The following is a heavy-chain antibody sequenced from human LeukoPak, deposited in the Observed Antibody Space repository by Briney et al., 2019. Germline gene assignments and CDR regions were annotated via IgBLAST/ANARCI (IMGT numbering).Heavy chain of an antibody. CDR2: IYTSGST. V-gene: IGHV4-4*07. Sequence: SETLSLTCTVSGGSISSYYWSWIRQPAGEGLEWIGRIYTSGSTNYNPSLKSRVTISVDTSKNQFSLKLSSVTAADTAVYYCASHCGGDCPDWYFDLWGRGTLVTVSS. CDR3: ASHCGGDCPDWYFDL. CDR1: GGSISSYY. D-gene: IGHD2-21*02. J-gene: IGHJ2*01.